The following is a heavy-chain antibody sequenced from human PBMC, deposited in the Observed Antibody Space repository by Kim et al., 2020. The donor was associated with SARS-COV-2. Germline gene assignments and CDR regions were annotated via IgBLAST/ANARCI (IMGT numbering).Heavy chain of an antibody. J-gene: IGHJ4*02. D-gene: IGHD2-15*01. CDR2: IKQDGSEK. CDR1: GFTFSSYW. V-gene: IGHV3-7*01. CDR3: ARGPYCSGGSCYSLDY. Sequence: GGSLRLSCAASGFTFSSYWMSWVRQAPGKGLEWVANIKQDGSEKYYVDSVKGRFTISRDNAKNSLYLQMNSLRAEDTAVYYCARGPYCSGGSCYSLDYWGQGTLVTVSS.